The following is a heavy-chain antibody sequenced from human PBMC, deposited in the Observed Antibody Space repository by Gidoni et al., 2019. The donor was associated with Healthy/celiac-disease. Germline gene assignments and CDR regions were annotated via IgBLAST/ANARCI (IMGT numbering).Heavy chain of an antibody. J-gene: IGHJ6*02. Sequence: LESWGDVCQPGTSLWLSHQASGFSFVSYSIHWVRLTLGKGREWVAVISYHSVNKFYEDSVTGRFTISRDNAKNTAYLDITGLRPDDTAKYFCARDVRHYSFYYGMDVWGLGTTVTVSS. V-gene: IGHV3-30*03. CDR1: GFSFVSYS. D-gene: IGHD2-15*01. CDR3: ARDVRHYSFYYGMDV. CDR2: ISYHSVNK.